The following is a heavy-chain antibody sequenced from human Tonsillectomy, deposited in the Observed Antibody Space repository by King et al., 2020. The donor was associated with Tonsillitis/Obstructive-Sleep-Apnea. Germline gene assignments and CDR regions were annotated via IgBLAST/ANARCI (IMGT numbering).Heavy chain of an antibody. V-gene: IGHV3-23*04. CDR1: GFTFSSYA. CDR2: TSDRGDNT. CDR3: AAGPAGADYFYLDG. D-gene: IGHD6-19*01. Sequence: VQLVESGGGLVQPGGSLRLSCSASGFTFSSYAVSWVRQAPGKGLEWVSSTSDRGDNTFYADSVKGRFTISRDNSKKTLSLRMNRLRPEDTAIYYWAAGPAGADYFYLDGWGKGTTVTVSS. J-gene: IGHJ6*03.